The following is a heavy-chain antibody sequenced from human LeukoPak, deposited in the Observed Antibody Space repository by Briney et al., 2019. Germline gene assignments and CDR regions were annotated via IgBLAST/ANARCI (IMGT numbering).Heavy chain of an antibody. CDR2: IYYSGST. Sequence: SETLSLTCIVSGDSISNSNLYWGWIRQPPGKGLEWIGSIYYSGSTYYNPSLKSRVTISVDTSKNQFSLKLSSVTAADTAVYYCARDRPENFQHWGQGTLVTVSS. V-gene: IGHV4-39*07. CDR3: ARDRPENFQH. CDR1: GDSISNSNLY. J-gene: IGHJ1*01.